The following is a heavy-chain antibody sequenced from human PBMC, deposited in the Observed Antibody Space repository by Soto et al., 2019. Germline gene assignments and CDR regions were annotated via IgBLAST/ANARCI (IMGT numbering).Heavy chain of an antibody. V-gene: IGHV3-30-3*01. CDR1: GFTFSSYA. CDR3: ARDKNGDYEDYYYYGMDV. CDR2: ISYDGSNK. J-gene: IGHJ6*02. Sequence: QVQLVESGGGVVQPGSSLRLSCAASGFTFSSYAMHGVRQAPGKGLEGVAVISYDGSNKYYADSVKGRFTISRDNSKNTLYLQMNSLRAEDTAVYYCARDKNGDYEDYYYYGMDVWGQGTTVTVSS. D-gene: IGHD4-17*01.